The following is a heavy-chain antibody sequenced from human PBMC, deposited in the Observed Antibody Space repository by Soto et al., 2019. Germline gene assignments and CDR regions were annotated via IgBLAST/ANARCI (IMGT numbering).Heavy chain of an antibody. CDR2: IIPIFGTA. D-gene: IGHD5-12*01. V-gene: IGHV1-69*13. CDR3: ARDLRDGYNYPMGY. CDR1: GGTFSSYA. J-gene: IGHJ4*02. Sequence: SVKVSCKASGGTFSSYAISWVRQAPGQGLEWMGGIIPIFGTANYAQKFQGRVTITADESTSTAHMELSSLRSEDTAVYYCARDLRDGYNYPMGYWGQGTLVTVSS.